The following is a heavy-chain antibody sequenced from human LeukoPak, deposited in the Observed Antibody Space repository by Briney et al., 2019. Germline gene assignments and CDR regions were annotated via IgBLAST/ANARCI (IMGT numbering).Heavy chain of an antibody. CDR1: GYTFTGHY. CDR3: ASCGYFDCLNWFDP. V-gene: IGHV1-18*04. Sequence: ASVKVSCKASGYTFTGHYMHWVRQAPGQGLEWMGWISAYNGNTNYAQKLQGRVTMTTDTSTSTAYMELRTLRSDATAVYYCASCGYFDCLNWFDPWGQGTLVTVSS. D-gene: IGHD3-9*01. J-gene: IGHJ5*02. CDR2: ISAYNGNT.